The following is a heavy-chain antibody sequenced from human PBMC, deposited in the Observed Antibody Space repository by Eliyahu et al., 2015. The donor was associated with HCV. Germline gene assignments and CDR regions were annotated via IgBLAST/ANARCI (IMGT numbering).Heavy chain of an antibody. Sequence: EVQLLESGGGLVQPGGSLRLSCAASGFTFSSYAMSWVRQAPGKGLEWVSVISGSGGSTYYADSVKGRFTISRDNSKNTLYLQMNSLRAEDTAVYYCAKGVFCSSTSCYEIGYGSGSYYGYWGQGTLVTVSS. D-gene: IGHD2-2*01. J-gene: IGHJ4*02. CDR3: AKGVFCSSTSCYEIGYGSGSYYGY. CDR1: GFTFSSYA. CDR2: ISGSGGST. V-gene: IGHV3-23*01.